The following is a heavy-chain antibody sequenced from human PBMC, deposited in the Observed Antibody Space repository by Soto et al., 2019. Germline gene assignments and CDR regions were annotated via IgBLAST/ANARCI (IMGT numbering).Heavy chain of an antibody. CDR3: ASSPRGYCSSTSCRELGNYYGMDV. D-gene: IGHD2-2*01. Sequence: PGESLKISCKGSGYSFTSYLISWVRQMPGKGLEWMGRIDPSDSYTNYSPSFQGHVTISADKSISTAYLQWSSLKASDTAMYYCASSPRGYCSSTSCRELGNYYGMDVWGQGTTVTVSS. CDR1: GYSFTSYL. J-gene: IGHJ6*02. CDR2: IDPSDSYT. V-gene: IGHV5-10-1*01.